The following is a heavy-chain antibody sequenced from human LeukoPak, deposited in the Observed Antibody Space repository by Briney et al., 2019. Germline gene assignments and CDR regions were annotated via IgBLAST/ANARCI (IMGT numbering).Heavy chain of an antibody. V-gene: IGHV1-46*01. D-gene: IGHD3-22*01. J-gene: IGHJ3*02. Sequence: ASVKVSCKASGYTFTSYYMHWVRHAPGQGLEWVGIINPSGGSTSYAQKFQGRVTMTRDTSTSTVYMELSSLRSEDTAVYYCARAGRGITMIVVAPRGRAFDIWGQGTMVTVSS. CDR2: INPSGGST. CDR1: GYTFTSYY. CDR3: ARAGRGITMIVVAPRGRAFDI.